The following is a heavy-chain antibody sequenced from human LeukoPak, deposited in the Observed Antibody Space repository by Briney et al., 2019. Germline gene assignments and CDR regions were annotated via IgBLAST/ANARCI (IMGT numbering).Heavy chain of an antibody. CDR1: GGTFSSYA. D-gene: IGHD1-7*01. V-gene: IGHV1-69*13. CDR3: ARDPGVVGITGTWYNWFDP. J-gene: IGHJ5*02. CDR2: IIPIFGTA. Sequence: ASVKVSCKASGGTFSSYAISWVRQAPGQGLEWMGGIIPIFGTANYAQKFQGRVTITADESTSTAYMELSSLRSEDTAVYYCARDPGVVGITGTWYNWFDPWGQGTLVTVSS.